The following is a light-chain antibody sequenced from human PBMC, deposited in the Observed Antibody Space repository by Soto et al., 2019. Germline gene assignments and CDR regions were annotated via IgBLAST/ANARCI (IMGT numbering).Light chain of an antibody. CDR3: QKYNSAPYT. CDR2: TAS. J-gene: IGKJ2*01. Sequence: DIQMTQSPSSLSASVGDRVTITCRASLGISNYLAWYQQKPGKVPKLLIYTASTLQSGVPSRFSGSGSGTDFTLTISSLQPEDVATYFCQKYNSAPYTVGQGTKLEIK. CDR1: LGISNY. V-gene: IGKV1-27*01.